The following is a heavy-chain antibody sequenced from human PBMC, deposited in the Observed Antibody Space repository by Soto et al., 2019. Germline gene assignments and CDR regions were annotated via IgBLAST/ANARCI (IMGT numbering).Heavy chain of an antibody. Sequence: QVQLQESGPGLVKPSQTLSLTCTVSGGSITSGGYYWNWVRQHPGKGLEWIGYIYYSGSTYYNPCLKSRVIISVDRSKKWFSLKLNSVTAADTAVYYCARDGYSGSSAHGAFDIWGQGTMVTVSS. CDR3: ARDGYSGSSAHGAFDI. J-gene: IGHJ3*02. D-gene: IGHD1-26*01. CDR1: GGSITSGGYY. V-gene: IGHV4-31*03. CDR2: IYYSGST.